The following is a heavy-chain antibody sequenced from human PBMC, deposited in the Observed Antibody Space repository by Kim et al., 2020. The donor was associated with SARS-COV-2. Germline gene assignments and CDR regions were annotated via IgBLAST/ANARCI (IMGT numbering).Heavy chain of an antibody. CDR2: IYYSGSP. Sequence: SETLSLTCTVSGGSISSSSYYWGWIRQPPGKGLEWIGSIYYSGSPYYNPSLKSRVTISVDTSKNQFSLKLSSVTAADTAVYYCARQRDYYDSSGIHYYYYYYMDVWGKGTTVTVSS. CDR1: GGSISSSSYY. CDR3: ARQRDYYDSSGIHYYYYYYMDV. J-gene: IGHJ6*03. D-gene: IGHD3-22*01. V-gene: IGHV4-39*01.